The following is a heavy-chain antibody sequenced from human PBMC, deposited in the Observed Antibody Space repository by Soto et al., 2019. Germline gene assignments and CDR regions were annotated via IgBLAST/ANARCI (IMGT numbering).Heavy chain of an antibody. CDR1: GFTLSNTG. J-gene: IGHJ5*02. D-gene: IGHD6-19*01. V-gene: IGHV3-30*18. CDR3: AKDWGSSGWFNWFDP. Sequence: QVQLVESGGGVVQPGRSLRLSCVASGFTLSNTGMHWVRRAPGKGLEWVAMISHDGSNTYYGDSVKGRFTISRDNSWNTLYLQMDSLRPEDTSVYYCAKDWGSSGWFNWFDPWGQGTLVTVSS. CDR2: ISHDGSNT.